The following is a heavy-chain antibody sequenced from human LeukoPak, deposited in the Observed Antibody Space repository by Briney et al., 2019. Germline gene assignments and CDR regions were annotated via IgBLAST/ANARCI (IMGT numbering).Heavy chain of an antibody. CDR2: IYYSGST. V-gene: IGHV4-59*08. CDR1: DXSISSYY. D-gene: IGHD3-10*01. Sequence: SETLSLTWTVYDXSISSYYWSWIRQPPGKGLEWIGYIYYSGSTNYNPSLKSRVTISVDTSKNQLSLKLSSVTAADTAVYYCARPNDSGSYYRAFDIWGQGTRVTVSS. CDR3: ARPNDSGSYYRAFDI. J-gene: IGHJ3*02.